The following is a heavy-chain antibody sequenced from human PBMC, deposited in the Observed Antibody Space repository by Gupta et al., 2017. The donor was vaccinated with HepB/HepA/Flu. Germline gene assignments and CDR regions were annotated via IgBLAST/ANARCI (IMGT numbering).Heavy chain of an antibody. CDR3: ARLDFASGRDY. Sequence: QVQLVQSGAEVKNPGASVKVSCKASGYTFTNYVLHWVRQAPGQRLEWMGWINAGNGDTRYSQQFQGRVTITRDTSASTAYMELSSLRSEDTAVYYCARLDFASGRDYWGQGTLVTVSS. J-gene: IGHJ4*02. CDR1: GYTFTNYV. D-gene: IGHD3-10*01. CDR2: INAGNGDT. V-gene: IGHV1-3*01.